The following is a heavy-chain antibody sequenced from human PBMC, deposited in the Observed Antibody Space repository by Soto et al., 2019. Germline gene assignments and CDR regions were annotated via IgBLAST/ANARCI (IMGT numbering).Heavy chain of an antibody. D-gene: IGHD6-6*01. CDR1: GGSMRSGSYY. CDR2: VSNSGNT. J-gene: IGHJ5*02. Sequence: SETLSLTCSVSGGSMRSGSYYWTWIRQHPGKGLEWVAYVSNSGNTYYNPSLETRLTISLDTSKNLFSLSLTSVTAADTALYYCARGSFSSSSSWFDPWGQGTLVTVSS. CDR3: ARGSFSSSSSWFDP. V-gene: IGHV4-31*03.